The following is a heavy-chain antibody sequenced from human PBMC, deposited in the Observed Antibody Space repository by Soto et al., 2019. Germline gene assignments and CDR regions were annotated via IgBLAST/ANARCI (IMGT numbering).Heavy chain of an antibody. J-gene: IGHJ6*02. CDR1: SGSFTSGGYY. D-gene: IGHD6-6*01. CDR3: ARDRRAARDGMDV. Sequence: QVLLQESGPGLVKPAETLSLTCTVSSGSFTSGGYYWTWIRQLPGKRLEWLGYISYSGSTYSNPSLKSRVVISKDLSKKQFPLKLTSVTAAGTAVYFCARDRRAARDGMDVWGQGPTVIVSS. V-gene: IGHV4-31*03. CDR2: ISYSGST.